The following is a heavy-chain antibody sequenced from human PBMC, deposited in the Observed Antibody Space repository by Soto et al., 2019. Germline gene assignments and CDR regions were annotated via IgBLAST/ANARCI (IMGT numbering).Heavy chain of an antibody. CDR3: ARDLEPQYYFDS. V-gene: IGHV3-11*01. J-gene: IGHJ4*02. Sequence: QVELVESGGDLVTPGGSLRLSCAASRFTFSDYYMGWIRQAPGKGLEWVSYISSSGGTTYYADSVKGRFTISRDNAKNSLYLQMNSLRVEDTAVYYCARDLEPQYYFDSWGRGTLVTVSS. CDR2: ISSSGGTT. CDR1: RFTFSDYY.